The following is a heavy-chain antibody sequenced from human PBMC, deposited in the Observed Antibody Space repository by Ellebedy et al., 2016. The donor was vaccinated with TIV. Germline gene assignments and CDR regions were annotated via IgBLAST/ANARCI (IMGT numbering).Heavy chain of an antibody. V-gene: IGHV4-59*01. Sequence: MPSETLSLTCTVSGASISSYYWSWIRQPPGKGLEWIGYIYYSGSTNYNPSLKSRVTISVDTSKNQFSLKLSSVTAADTAVYYCARSTSPDYWGQGTLVTVSS. CDR1: GASISSYY. D-gene: IGHD2-2*01. CDR3: ARSTSPDY. CDR2: IYYSGST. J-gene: IGHJ4*02.